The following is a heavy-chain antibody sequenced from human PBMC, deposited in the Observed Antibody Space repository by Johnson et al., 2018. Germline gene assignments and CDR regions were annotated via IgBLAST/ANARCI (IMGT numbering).Heavy chain of an antibody. CDR2: VYITGTT. V-gene: IGHV4-61*02. D-gene: IGHD2-15*01. CDR3: AGEMDCIDGNYYSPWFDP. Sequence: QVQLQESGPGLVRPSQTLSLTCSVSGGSISSGNYYWSWIRQPAGKGLEWIGRVYITGTTNYNPSLKSRVTISVDTSKNQFSLRLTSVTASDTAGYQCAGEMDCIDGNYYSPWFDPWGQGTLVTVSS. CDR1: GGSISSGNYY. J-gene: IGHJ5*02.